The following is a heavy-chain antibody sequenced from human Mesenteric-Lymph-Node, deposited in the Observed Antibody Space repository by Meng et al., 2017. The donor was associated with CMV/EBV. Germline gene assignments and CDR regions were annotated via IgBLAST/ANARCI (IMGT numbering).Heavy chain of an antibody. CDR2: ISKSGDRT. V-gene: IGHV3-23*01. J-gene: IGHJ4*02. CDR3: ARGRVSVAAVGPGSYFDY. D-gene: IGHD6-13*01. CDR1: GGSISSSSYY. Sequence: ETLSLTCTVSGGSISSSSYYWGWIRQPPGKGLEWVSSISKSGDRTYYTDSVKGRFTISRDNSKNTLYLQMNSLRVEDTAIYYCARGRVSVAAVGPGSYFDYWGQGTLVTVSS.